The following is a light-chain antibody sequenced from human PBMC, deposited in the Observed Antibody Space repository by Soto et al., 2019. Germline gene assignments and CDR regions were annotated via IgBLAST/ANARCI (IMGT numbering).Light chain of an antibody. J-gene: IGKJ1*01. CDR1: QSISSW. CDR3: QQYNSYSWT. CDR2: DAS. Sequence: DIQMTQSPSTLSASVGDRFTFTCRASQSISSWLAWYQQKPGKAPKLLIYDASSLESGVPSRFSGSGSGTEFTLTISSLQPDDFATYYCQQYNSYSWTFGQGTKVDIK. V-gene: IGKV1-5*01.